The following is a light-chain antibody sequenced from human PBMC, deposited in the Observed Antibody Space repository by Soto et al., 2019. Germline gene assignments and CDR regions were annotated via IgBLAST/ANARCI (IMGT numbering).Light chain of an antibody. J-gene: IGKJ2*01. CDR2: GAS. CDR3: QHYGSSPMYI. V-gene: IGKV3-20*01. CDR1: QSVSSSY. Sequence: EIVLTQSPGTLSLSPGERATLSCRASQSVSSSYLAWYQQRPGQAPRLLIYGASSRATGIPDRFSGGGSGTDFILTISRLEPEDVAVYFCQHYGSSPMYIFGQGTKVEIK.